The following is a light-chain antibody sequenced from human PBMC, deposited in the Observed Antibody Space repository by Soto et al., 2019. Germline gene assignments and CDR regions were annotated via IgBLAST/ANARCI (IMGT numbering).Light chain of an antibody. CDR2: EVS. Sequence: QSALTQPASVSGSPGQSITISCTGTSSDVGGYNYVSWYQQHPGKAPKLMIYEVSNWPSGISNRFSGSKSGNTASLTISGLQAEDEADYYCSSYTSRGTYVFGTGTKVTVL. CDR1: SSDVGGYNY. CDR3: SSYTSRGTYV. J-gene: IGLJ1*01. V-gene: IGLV2-14*01.